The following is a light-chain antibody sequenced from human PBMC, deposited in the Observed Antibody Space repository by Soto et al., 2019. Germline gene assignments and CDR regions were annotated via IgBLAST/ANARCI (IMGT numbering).Light chain of an antibody. CDR2: AAS. CDR3: QQLNSFPIT. J-gene: IGKJ5*01. V-gene: IGKV1-9*01. Sequence: DIQKTQSPATLSASAGDRVSITCRASQAISSYLAWYQQKSGRAPKLLIYAASTLQSGVPSRFSGSGSGTEFTLTITSLQPEDFATYYCQQLNSFPITFGQGTRLEIK. CDR1: QAISSY.